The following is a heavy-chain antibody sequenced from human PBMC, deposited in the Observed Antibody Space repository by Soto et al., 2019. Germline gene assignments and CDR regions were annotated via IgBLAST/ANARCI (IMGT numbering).Heavy chain of an antibody. CDR3: VRRHVSATGIDWFDP. CDR1: GYTLPSYG. D-gene: IGHD6-13*01. V-gene: IGHV1-3*01. Sequence: ASVNVSCKPSGYTLPSYGIHWVREAPGQRLEWMGWINAANGDTKYSPKFQGRVTITRDTSASTAYMELSSLRSEDTAVYYCVRRHVSATGIDWFDPWGQGTLVTVAS. J-gene: IGHJ5*02. CDR2: INAANGDT.